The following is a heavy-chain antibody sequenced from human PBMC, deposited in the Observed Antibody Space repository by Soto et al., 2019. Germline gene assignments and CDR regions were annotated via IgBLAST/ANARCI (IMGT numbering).Heavy chain of an antibody. CDR1: GYTFTSYD. J-gene: IGHJ6*03. Sequence: ASVKVSCKASGYTFTSYDINLVRQATGQGLEWMGWMNPNSGNTGYAQKFQGRVTMTRNTSISTAYMELSSLRSEDTAVYYCARGPIAVAGMDPYYYYYMDVWGKGTTVTVSS. CDR3: ARGPIAVAGMDPYYYYYMDV. CDR2: MNPNSGNT. D-gene: IGHD6-19*01. V-gene: IGHV1-8*01.